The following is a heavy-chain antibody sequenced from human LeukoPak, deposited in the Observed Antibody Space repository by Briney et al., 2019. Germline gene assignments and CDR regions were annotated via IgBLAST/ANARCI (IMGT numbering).Heavy chain of an antibody. Sequence: SETLSLTCIVSGYSISSDCYWDWIRQPPGKGLEWIGSVYHTGSPYYNPSLKSRVTISADTSKNQFSLKLSSVTAADTAVYYCARESSSSTYNWFDPWGQGTLVTVSS. V-gene: IGHV4-38-2*02. J-gene: IGHJ5*02. CDR3: ARESSSSTYNWFDP. D-gene: IGHD6-6*01. CDR1: GYSISSDCY. CDR2: VYHTGSP.